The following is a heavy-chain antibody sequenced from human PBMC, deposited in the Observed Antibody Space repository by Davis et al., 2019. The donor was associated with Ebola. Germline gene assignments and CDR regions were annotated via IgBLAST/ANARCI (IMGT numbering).Heavy chain of an antibody. Sequence: AGSLSLSCAASGFTVSSNYMSWVRQAPGKGLEWVSVIHSGGSTYYADSVKGRFTISRDNSKNPPALQMNILRAEDTAVYYCAKDRLGYYDFWSGTAPDDYWGQGTLVTVSS. D-gene: IGHD3-3*01. J-gene: IGHJ4*02. CDR1: GFTVSSNY. CDR2: IHSGGST. V-gene: IGHV3-66*01. CDR3: AKDRLGYYDFWSGTAPDDY.